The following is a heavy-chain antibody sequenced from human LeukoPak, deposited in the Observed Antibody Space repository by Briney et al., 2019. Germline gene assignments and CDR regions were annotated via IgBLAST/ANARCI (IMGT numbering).Heavy chain of an antibody. CDR3: ARVEKGFWSGFKMDV. V-gene: IGHV3-48*01. CDR1: GFTFRSHS. J-gene: IGHJ6*04. D-gene: IGHD3-3*01. Sequence: PGGSLRLSCAGSGFTFRSHSMTWVRQAPGKGLERISYISGSSSTIHYADSVKGRFTISRDNDKNSLYLEMNSLRAEDTAVYFCARVEKGFWSGFKMDVWGKGTAVTVSS. CDR2: ISGSSSTI.